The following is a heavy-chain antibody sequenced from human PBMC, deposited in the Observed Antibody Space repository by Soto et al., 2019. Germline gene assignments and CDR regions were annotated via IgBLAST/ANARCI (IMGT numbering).Heavy chain of an antibody. CDR1: GLSVSSSD. V-gene: IGHV3-53*01. Sequence: GSLRLSCAASGLSVSSSDMSWVRQASGKVLEWVSVIYSGGSTHDADSVKGRFTISRDNSKNTVHLQMNSLRVDDTAVYFCSTSSRNEYHFAMDAWGQGXTVTVYS. J-gene: IGHJ6*02. CDR2: IYSGGST. D-gene: IGHD6-6*01. CDR3: STSSRNEYHFAMDA.